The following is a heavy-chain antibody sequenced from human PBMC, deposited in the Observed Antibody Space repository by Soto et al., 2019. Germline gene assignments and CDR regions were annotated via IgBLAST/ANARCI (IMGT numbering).Heavy chain of an antibody. CDR3: AGDMTQRGMDA. V-gene: IGHV1-8*01. J-gene: IGHJ6*04. CDR2: MNPNSVNT. D-gene: IGHD1-1*01. Sequence: QVKLVQSGAEVKKPGASVKVSCKASGYTFTSYDINWVRQATGKGLEWMGWMNPNSVNTGYAQKFQGRVTMTRNTSISTAYMELSRLSSEHTAVYYWAGDMTQRGMDAWGKWNTVTVSS. CDR1: GYTFTSYD.